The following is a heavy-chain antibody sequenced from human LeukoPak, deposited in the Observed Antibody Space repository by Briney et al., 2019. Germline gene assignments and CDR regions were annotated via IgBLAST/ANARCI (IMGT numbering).Heavy chain of an antibody. CDR1: GFTLSGYW. D-gene: IGHD3-10*01. CDR2: SNTDGSSI. CDR3: ARDDALRGVGVDV. Sequence: GGSRRPSCAASGFTLSGYWMHWDSQAQGKGLVWVSRSNTDGSSIRYAASVKGRFTISRDNAKNTLYLQMNSLRAEDTAMYYCARDDALRGVGVDVWGQGTTVTVSS. J-gene: IGHJ6*02. V-gene: IGHV3-74*01.